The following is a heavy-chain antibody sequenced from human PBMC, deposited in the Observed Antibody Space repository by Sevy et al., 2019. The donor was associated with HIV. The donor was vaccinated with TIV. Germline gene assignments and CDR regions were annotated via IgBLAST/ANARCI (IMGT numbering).Heavy chain of an antibody. CDR2: ISNSGSTT. CDR1: GFRFNYHN. V-gene: IGHV3-48*02. J-gene: IGHJ4*02. CDR3: AREGNRERQTIPLDS. Sequence: GGCLRLYCAASGFRFNYHNMNWVRQAPGKGLECISYISNSGSTTYLADSVRGRFTISRDNAKNSLFLEMDNLTDEDTAVYYCAREGNRERQTIPLDSWGRGIQVTVSS. D-gene: IGHD6-25*01.